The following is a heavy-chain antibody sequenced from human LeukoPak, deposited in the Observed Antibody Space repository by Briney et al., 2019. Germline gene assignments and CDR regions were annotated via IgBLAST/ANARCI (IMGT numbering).Heavy chain of an antibody. CDR2: ISYDGSNK. Sequence: PGRSLRLSCAASGFTFSSYAMHWVRQAPGKGLEWVAVISYDGSNKYYADSVKGRFTISRDNSKNTLYLQMNSLRAEDTAVYYCARSQLDYYYMDVWGKGTTVTISS. V-gene: IGHV3-30*04. J-gene: IGHJ6*03. CDR1: GFTFSSYA. CDR3: ARSQLDYYYMDV. D-gene: IGHD1-1*01.